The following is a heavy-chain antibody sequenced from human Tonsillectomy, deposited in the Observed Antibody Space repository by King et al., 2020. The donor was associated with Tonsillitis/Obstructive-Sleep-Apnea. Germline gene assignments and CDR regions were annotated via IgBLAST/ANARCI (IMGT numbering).Heavy chain of an antibody. CDR2: INHSGST. Sequence: VQLQQWGAGLLKPSETLSLTCAVYGGSFSGYYWSWIRQPPGKGLEWIGEINHSGSTNYNPSLKSRVTISVDTSKKQFSLKLSSVTAADTAVYYCAREDSVPVPVVMGGGFDYWGQGTLVTVSS. J-gene: IGHJ4*02. CDR3: AREDSVPVPVVMGGGFDY. D-gene: IGHD2-2*01. V-gene: IGHV4-34*01. CDR1: GGSFSGYY.